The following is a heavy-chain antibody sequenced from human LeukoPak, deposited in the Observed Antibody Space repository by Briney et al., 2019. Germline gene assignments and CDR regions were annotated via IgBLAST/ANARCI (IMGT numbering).Heavy chain of an antibody. Sequence: PSETLPLTCAVSGYSISSGYYWGWIRQPPGKGLEWIGSIYHSGSTYYNPSLKRRVTISVDTSKNQFSLKLSSVTAADTAVYYCAREVDTAMVTRFDYWGQGTLVTVSS. V-gene: IGHV4-38-2*02. CDR2: IYHSGST. D-gene: IGHD5-18*01. CDR3: AREVDTAMVTRFDY. J-gene: IGHJ4*02. CDR1: GYSISSGYY.